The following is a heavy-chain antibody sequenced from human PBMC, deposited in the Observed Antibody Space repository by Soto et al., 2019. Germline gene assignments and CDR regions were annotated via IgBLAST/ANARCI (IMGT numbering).Heavy chain of an antibody. CDR1: GFTFSDYY. CDR3: AREHHQHNGHDYVDY. J-gene: IGHJ4*02. V-gene: IGHV3-11*05. D-gene: IGHD3-10*01. CDR2: ISSSSSYT. Sequence: GGSLRLSCVASGFTFSDYYMSWIRQAPGKGLEWVSYISSSSSYTNYADSVKGRFTISRDNAKNSLYLQMNSLRADAAALYFCAREHHQHNGHDYVDYWGQGTLVTVSS.